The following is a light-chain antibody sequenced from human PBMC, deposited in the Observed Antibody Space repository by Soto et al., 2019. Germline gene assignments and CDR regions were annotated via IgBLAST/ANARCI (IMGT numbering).Light chain of an antibody. CDR3: QQLYRYPIT. Sequence: DVQLTQSPSFMSLSAGDRVTITCRASQGISNSLAWYQQKPGKAPKLLIYSASTLQSGVPSQFSGGFSGTEFTLTISSLQPEDFATYYCQQLYRYPITFGQGTRLEIK. CDR2: SAS. CDR1: QGISNS. V-gene: IGKV1-9*01. J-gene: IGKJ5*01.